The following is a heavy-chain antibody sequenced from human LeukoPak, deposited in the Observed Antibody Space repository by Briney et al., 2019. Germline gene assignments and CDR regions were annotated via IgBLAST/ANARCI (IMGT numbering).Heavy chain of an antibody. J-gene: IGHJ5*02. CDR3: ARLPAAINGYFDP. CDR2: ISGGGAGT. V-gene: IGHV3-23*01. Sequence: GGSLRLSCAASRFTFSSYAMSWVRQAPGKGLEWVSAISGGGAGTYHADSVKGRFTISRDNSKNTLYLQMYSLRAEDTAVYYCARLPAAINGYFDPWGQGTLVTVSS. CDR1: RFTFSSYA. D-gene: IGHD2-2*01.